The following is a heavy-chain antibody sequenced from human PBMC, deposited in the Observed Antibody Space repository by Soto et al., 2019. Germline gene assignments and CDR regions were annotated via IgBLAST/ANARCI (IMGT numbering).Heavy chain of an antibody. D-gene: IGHD3-10*01. CDR1: GFTFISYA. Sequence: QVQLVESGGGVVQPGRSLRLSCAASGFTFISYAMHWVRQAPGKGLEWVAVISFDGRTEYYADTVKGRCTISRDNSKNTVSLQMNSLRSEDPAVYYCARSRHGSGSYTYFYYGLAVWGQGTTVTVSS. CDR3: ARSRHGSGSYTYFYYGLAV. CDR2: ISFDGRTE. J-gene: IGHJ6*02. V-gene: IGHV3-30-3*01.